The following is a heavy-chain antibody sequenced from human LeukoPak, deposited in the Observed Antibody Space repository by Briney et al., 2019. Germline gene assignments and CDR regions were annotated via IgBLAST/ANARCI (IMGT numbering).Heavy chain of an antibody. J-gene: IGHJ3*02. CDR1: GGTFSSFA. CDR3: ARTYSGSYYGEAFDI. Sequence: GASVKVSCKASGGTFSSFAINWVRQAPGQGLEWMGRIIPILDITNYAQKFQGRVTITADKSTSTAYMELSSLRSEDTAVFYCARTYSGSYYGEAFDIWGQGTMVTVSS. CDR2: IIPILDIT. V-gene: IGHV1-69*04. D-gene: IGHD1-26*01.